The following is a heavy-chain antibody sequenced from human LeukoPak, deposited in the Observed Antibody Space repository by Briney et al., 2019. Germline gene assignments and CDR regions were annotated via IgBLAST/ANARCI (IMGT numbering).Heavy chain of an antibody. CDR2: INPNSGGT. V-gene: IGHV1-2*02. D-gene: IGHD3-22*01. CDR1: GYTFTGYY. Sequence: ASVKVSCKASGYTFTGYYMHWVRQAPGQGLEWMGWINPNSGGTNYAQKFQGRVTMTRDTSISTAYMELSRLRSDDTAVYYCARSLVTHYYDSSGHTEDYWGQGTLVTVSS. CDR3: ARSLVTHYYDSSGHTEDY. J-gene: IGHJ4*02.